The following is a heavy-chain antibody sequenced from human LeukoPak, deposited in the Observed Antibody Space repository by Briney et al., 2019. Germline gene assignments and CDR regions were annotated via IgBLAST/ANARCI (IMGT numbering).Heavy chain of an antibody. V-gene: IGHV3-23*01. CDR2: ISGSGGTA. CDR1: AFTFSIYA. Sequence: GGPLRLSCTASAFTFSIYAMSWVRQAPGKGLEWVSGISGSGGTAYYADSVKGRFTISRDNSKNTLYLQMNSLRAEDTAVYYCAARTYYSDSSGYLGSDYWGQGTPVTVSS. D-gene: IGHD3-22*01. CDR3: AARTYYSDSSGYLGSDY. J-gene: IGHJ4*02.